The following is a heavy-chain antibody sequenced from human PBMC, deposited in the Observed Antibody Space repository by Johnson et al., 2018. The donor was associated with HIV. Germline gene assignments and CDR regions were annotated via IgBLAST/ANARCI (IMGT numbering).Heavy chain of an antibody. V-gene: IGHV3-33*06. CDR1: GFTFSSYG. CDR2: IWYDGSNK. Sequence: VHLVESGGGVVQPGRSLRLSCAASGFTFSSYGMHWVRQAPGKGLEWVAVIWYDGSNKYYADSVKGRFTISRDNSKNTLYLQMNSLRYEDTAVYYCAKQQLVPDDAFDIWGQGTMVNVSS. CDR3: AKQQLVPDDAFDI. D-gene: IGHD6-6*01. J-gene: IGHJ3*02.